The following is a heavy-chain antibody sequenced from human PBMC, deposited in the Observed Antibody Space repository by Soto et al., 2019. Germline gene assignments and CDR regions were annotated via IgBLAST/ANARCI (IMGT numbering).Heavy chain of an antibody. D-gene: IGHD6-19*01. J-gene: IGHJ6*02. CDR3: ARENRYSSGWSEYYYYGMDV. Sequence: ASVKVSCKASGYTFTSYAMHWVRQAPGQRLEWMGWINAGNGNTKYSQKFQGRVTITRDTSASTAYMELSSLRSEDTAVYYCARENRYSSGWSEYYYYGMDVWGQGTTVTVSS. CDR1: GYTFTSYA. CDR2: INAGNGNT. V-gene: IGHV1-3*01.